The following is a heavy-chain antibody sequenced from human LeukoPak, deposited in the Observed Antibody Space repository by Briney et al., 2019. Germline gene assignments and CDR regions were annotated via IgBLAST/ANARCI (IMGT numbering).Heavy chain of an antibody. J-gene: IGHJ4*02. CDR1: GYTFTSYD. D-gene: IGHD6-13*01. CDR2: MNPNSGNT. CDR3: ARAHAAAGIDY. V-gene: IGHV1-8*03. Sequence: ASVKVSCKASGYTFTSYDFNWVRRATGQGLEWMGWMNPNSGNTGYAQKFQGRVTITRNTSISTAYMELSSLRSEDTAVYYCARAHAAAGIDYWGQGTLVTVSS.